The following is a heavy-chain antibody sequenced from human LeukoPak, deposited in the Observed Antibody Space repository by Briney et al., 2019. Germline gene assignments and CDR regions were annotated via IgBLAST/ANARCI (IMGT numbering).Heavy chain of an antibody. Sequence: GGSLRLSCAASGFTFSTFAMSWVRQAPGKGLEWVSLISGSGGGTHYADSVKGRFAVSRDNSKDMLYLQMNSLRADDTAVYYCARPGSEDAYNIHFDHWARDPWSPSPQ. CDR2: ISGSGGGT. J-gene: IGHJ4*02. CDR1: GFTFSTFA. D-gene: IGHD5-24*01. V-gene: IGHV3-23*01. CDR3: ARPGSEDAYNIHFDH.